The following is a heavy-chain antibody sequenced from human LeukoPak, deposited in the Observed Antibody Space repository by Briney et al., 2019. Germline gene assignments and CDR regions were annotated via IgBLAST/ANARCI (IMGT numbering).Heavy chain of an antibody. Sequence: GGSLRLSCAASGFTFSSYSMNWVRQAPGKGLEWVSSISSSSSYIYCADSVKGRFTISRDNAKNSLYLQMNSLRAEDTAVYYCARDRRDGYNDYWGQGTLVTVSS. CDR3: ARDRRDGYNDY. D-gene: IGHD5-24*01. CDR2: ISSSSSYI. J-gene: IGHJ4*02. CDR1: GFTFSSYS. V-gene: IGHV3-21*01.